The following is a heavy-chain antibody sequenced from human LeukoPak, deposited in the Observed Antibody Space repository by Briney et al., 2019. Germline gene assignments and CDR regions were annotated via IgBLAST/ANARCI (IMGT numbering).Heavy chain of an antibody. Sequence: GGSLRLSCAASEFSFSTNWMHWVRLTPGKGLEWVAELNEDGSVKYYVDSVKGRLTISRDNARSLLFLQMYNLRREDTGVYFCANVPRSTVSYWGRGTLVTVSS. V-gene: IGHV3-7*01. CDR3: ANVPRSTVSY. CDR1: EFSFSTNW. D-gene: IGHD2-15*01. CDR2: LNEDGSVK. J-gene: IGHJ4*02.